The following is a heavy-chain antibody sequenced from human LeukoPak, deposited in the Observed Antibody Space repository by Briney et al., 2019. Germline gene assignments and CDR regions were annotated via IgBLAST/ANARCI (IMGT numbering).Heavy chain of an antibody. Sequence: GGSLRLSCAASGFTFSSYAMYWVRQAPGKGLEWVAVISYDGSNKYYADSVKGRFTISRDNSKNALYLQMNSLRAEDTAVYYCARGRPRDIVVVPAATGDYWGQGTLVTVSS. J-gene: IGHJ4*02. CDR3: ARGRPRDIVVVPAATGDY. V-gene: IGHV3-30-3*01. D-gene: IGHD2-2*01. CDR2: ISYDGSNK. CDR1: GFTFSSYA.